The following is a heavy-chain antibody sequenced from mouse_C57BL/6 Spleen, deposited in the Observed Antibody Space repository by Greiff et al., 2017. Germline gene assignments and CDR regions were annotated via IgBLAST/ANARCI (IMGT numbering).Heavy chain of an antibody. CDR1: GFNIKDDY. D-gene: IGHD1-1*01. V-gene: IGHV14-4*01. Sequence: VQLQQSGAELVRPGASVKLSCTASGFNIKDDYMHWVKQRPEQGLEWIGWIDPENGDTEYASKFQGKATITADTSSNTAYLQLSSLTSEDTAVYYCTTGITTVVVDYWGQSTTLTVSS. J-gene: IGHJ2*01. CDR3: TTGITTVVVDY. CDR2: IDPENGDT.